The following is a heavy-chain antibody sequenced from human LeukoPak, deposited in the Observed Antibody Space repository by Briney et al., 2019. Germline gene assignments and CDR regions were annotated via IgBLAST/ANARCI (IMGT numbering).Heavy chain of an antibody. CDR3: ARDDGIRTVDY. CDR1: GFNFNSYW. J-gene: IGHJ4*02. CDR2: IKQDGSER. Sequence: GGSLRLSCAASGFNFNSYWMSWVRQAPGKGLECVANIKQDGSERYCLDSVKGRFTISRDNAKDSLYLQMNSLRAEDTAVYYCARDDGIRTVDYWGQGTLVTVSS. D-gene: IGHD2-21*01. V-gene: IGHV3-7*04.